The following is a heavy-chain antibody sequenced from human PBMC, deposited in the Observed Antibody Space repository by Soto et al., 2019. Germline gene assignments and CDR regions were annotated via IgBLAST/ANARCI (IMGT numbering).Heavy chain of an antibody. V-gene: IGHV3-48*02. Sequence: EVQLVESGGGLVQPGGSLRLSCAASGFTFSSYSMNWVRQAPGKGLEWVSYISSSTIYYADSVKGRFTISRDNAKNSLYLQMNSLRDEATAVYYCARDPGYSYGPPDYWGQGTLVTVSS. D-gene: IGHD5-18*01. CDR2: ISSSTI. J-gene: IGHJ4*02. CDR3: ARDPGYSYGPPDY. CDR1: GFTFSSYS.